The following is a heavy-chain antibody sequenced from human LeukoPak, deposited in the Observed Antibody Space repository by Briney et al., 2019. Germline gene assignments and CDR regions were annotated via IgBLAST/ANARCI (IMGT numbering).Heavy chain of an antibody. Sequence: PSETLSLTCTVSGGSINSYYWSWIRQPPGKGLEWIGYISYSGSTNYNPSLKSRVTISVDTSKNQFSLRVSSVTAADTAVYYCGRRIAAAGTNNYFGIDVWGQGTTVTVSS. CDR3: GRRIAAAGTNNYFGIDV. J-gene: IGHJ6*02. CDR2: ISYSGST. CDR1: GGSINSYY. D-gene: IGHD6-13*01. V-gene: IGHV4-59*08.